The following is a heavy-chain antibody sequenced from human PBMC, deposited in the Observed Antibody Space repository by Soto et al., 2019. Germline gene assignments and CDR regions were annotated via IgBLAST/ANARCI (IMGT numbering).Heavy chain of an antibody. J-gene: IGHJ6*02. D-gene: IGHD3-10*01. V-gene: IGHV4-59*08. CDR3: ARHSPPFFYGSGPWDV. CDR2: IYSSGST. CDR1: SGSISNSY. Sequence: QVQLQESGPGLVRPSETLSLTCTVSSGSISNSYWSWIRQSPGKGLEWIGYIYSSGSTNYNPSLKSRVTISVDTSKNQFSLKLSSLIAADMAVYYCARHSPPFFYGSGPWDVWGQGTTVTVSS.